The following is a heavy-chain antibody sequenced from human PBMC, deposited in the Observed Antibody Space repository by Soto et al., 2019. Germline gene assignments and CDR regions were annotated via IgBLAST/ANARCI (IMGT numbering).Heavy chain of an antibody. CDR1: GFTFSSYA. V-gene: IGHV3-30-3*01. CDR2: ISYDGSNK. D-gene: IGHD2-2*01. J-gene: IGHJ6*02. CDR3: ASGLGYCSSTSCSPMDV. Sequence: GGSLRLSCAASGFTFSSYAMHWVRQAPVKGLEWVAVISYDGSNKYYADSVKGRFTISRDNSKNTLYLQMNSLRAEDTAVYYCASGLGYCSSTSCSPMDVWGQGTTVTVSS.